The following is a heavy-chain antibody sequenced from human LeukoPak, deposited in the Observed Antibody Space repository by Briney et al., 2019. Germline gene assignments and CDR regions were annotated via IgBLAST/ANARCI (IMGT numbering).Heavy chain of an antibody. CDR3: SRRFDC. J-gene: IGHJ4*02. V-gene: IGHV3-48*02. CDR1: GFTFSDYS. CDR2: IDGSGDTI. Sequence: GGALRLSCAASGFTFSDYSMNWVRQAPGKGLEWVSYIDGSGDTIYYADSVKGRFTISRDNAKNSLDLQMNSLRDEDTAVYYCSRRFDCWGQGTLVTVSS.